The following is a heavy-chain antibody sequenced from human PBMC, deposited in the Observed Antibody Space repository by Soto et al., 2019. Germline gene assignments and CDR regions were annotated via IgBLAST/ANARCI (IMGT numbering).Heavy chain of an antibody. CDR2: MNPNSGNT. D-gene: IGHD5-12*01. Sequence: QVQLVQSGAEVKKPGASVKVSCKASGYTFTSYDINWVRQATGQGLEGMGWMNPNSGNTGYAQKFQGRVTITRHTSRSTAYLARSSSSSEDTAVYYWARGAGQTYEMATNDWGKVTLLTVAS. V-gene: IGHV1-8*01. CDR3: ARGAGQTYEMATND. CDR1: GYTFTSYD. J-gene: IGHJ4*02.